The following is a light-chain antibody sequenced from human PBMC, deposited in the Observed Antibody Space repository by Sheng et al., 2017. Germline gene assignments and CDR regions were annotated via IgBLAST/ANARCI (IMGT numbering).Light chain of an antibody. CDR2: GAS. CDR3: MQTLQTPNT. Sequence: EIVMTQSPGTLSVSPGEGATLSCRASQSVSSNLAWYQQKPGQAPRLLIFGASSRGAGIPARFSGSGSDTDFTLKISRVEAEDVGVYYCMQTLQTPNTFGGGTKVEIK. CDR1: QSVSSN. J-gene: IGKJ4*01. V-gene: IGKV3D-15*01.